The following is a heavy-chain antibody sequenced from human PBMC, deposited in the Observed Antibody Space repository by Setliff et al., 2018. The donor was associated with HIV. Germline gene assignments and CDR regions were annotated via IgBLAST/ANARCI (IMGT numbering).Heavy chain of an antibody. CDR2: IYYSGST. J-gene: IGHJ3*02. CDR3: ARHPYVKDAFDI. D-gene: IGHD2-21*01. V-gene: IGHV4-59*08. Sequence: TSETLSLTCSVSGGSISSYYWSWIRQPPGKGLEWIGYIYYSGSTNYNPSLKSRVTISVDTSKKQFSLKLISVTDADTAIYYCARHPYVKDAFDIWGQGTMVTVS. CDR1: GGSISSYY.